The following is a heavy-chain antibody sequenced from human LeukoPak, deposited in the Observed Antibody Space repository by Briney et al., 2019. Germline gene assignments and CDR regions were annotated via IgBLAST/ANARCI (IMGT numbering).Heavy chain of an antibody. D-gene: IGHD5-12*01. V-gene: IGHV6-1*01. CDR2: TYYSSKWYT. J-gene: IGHJ4*02. Sequence: SQTLSLTCAISGDSVSSAWNWIRQSPSRGLEWLGRTYYSSKWYTDYAVSVKGRVSINPDTSKNQLSLQSSSVTPEDTAVYYCARGWLRSGFDLWGQGTLVTVSS. CDR3: ARGWLRSGFDL. CDR1: GDSVSSA.